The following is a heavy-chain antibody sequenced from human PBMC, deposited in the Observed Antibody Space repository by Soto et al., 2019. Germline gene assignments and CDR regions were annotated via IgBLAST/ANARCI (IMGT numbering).Heavy chain of an antibody. J-gene: IGHJ3*01. CDR1: GFTFSSSE. Sequence: VQLVESGGGLVQPGGSLRLSCAVSGFTFSSSEMYWVRQAPGKGLEWISYIHPSGQPIFYADSVKGRFPISRDNANNSLFLQMNSLRAEDTAVYYCARRASRWGQGTMVTVSS. V-gene: IGHV3-48*03. D-gene: IGHD1-26*01. CDR3: ARRASR. CDR2: IHPSGQPI.